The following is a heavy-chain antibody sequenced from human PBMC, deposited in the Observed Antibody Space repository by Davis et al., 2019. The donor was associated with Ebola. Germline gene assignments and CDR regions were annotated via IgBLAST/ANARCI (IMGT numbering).Heavy chain of an antibody. V-gene: IGHV4-4*07. CDR3: AAYTWNTWFDP. Sequence: SETLSLTCTVSGGSISSYFWGWIRQSAAKGLEWIGRIYTSGSTNYNPSLKSRVTMSVDTSKNQFSLKLSSVTAADTAVYYCAAYTWNTWFDPWGQGTLVTVSS. CDR2: IYTSGST. J-gene: IGHJ5*02. D-gene: IGHD2-21*01. CDR1: GGSISSYF.